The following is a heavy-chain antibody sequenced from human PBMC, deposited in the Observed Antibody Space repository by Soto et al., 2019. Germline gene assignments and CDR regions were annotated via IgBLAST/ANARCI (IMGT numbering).Heavy chain of an antibody. CDR3: ARRGYCTNGVCYYGMDV. CDR1: GGSFSGYY. D-gene: IGHD2-8*01. Sequence: SETLSLTCAVYGGSFSGYYWSWIRQPPGKGLEWIGEINHSGSTNYNPSLKSRVTISVDTSKNQFSLKLSSVTAADTAVYYCARRGYCTNGVCYYGMDVWGQGTTVTVS. V-gene: IGHV4-34*01. J-gene: IGHJ6*02. CDR2: INHSGST.